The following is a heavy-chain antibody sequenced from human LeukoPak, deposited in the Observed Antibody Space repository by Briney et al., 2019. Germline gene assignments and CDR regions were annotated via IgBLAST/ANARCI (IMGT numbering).Heavy chain of an antibody. CDR1: GFTFKLYW. CDR3: VRGGASTWS. D-gene: IGHD2-15*01. J-gene: IGHJ5*02. CDR2: INDDGSST. Sequence: GGSLRLSCAASGFTFKLYWMHWVRHAPGKGPVWVSRINDDGSSTSYADSVKGRFTISRDDAKNTLYLQMNSLRAEDTAVYYCVRGGASTWSWGQGTLVTVSS. V-gene: IGHV3-74*01.